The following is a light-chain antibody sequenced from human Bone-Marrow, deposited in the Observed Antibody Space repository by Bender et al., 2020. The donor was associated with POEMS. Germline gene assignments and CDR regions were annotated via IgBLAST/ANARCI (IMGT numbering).Light chain of an antibody. Sequence: QSALTQPASVSGSPGQSITISCTGTSSDVGGYNYVSWYQQHPGKAPKLMIDAVSNRPSGVSNRFSGSKSGNTASLTISGLQAEDEADYYCCSYAGSSTLVFGGGTKLTVL. J-gene: IGLJ2*01. CDR2: AVS. V-gene: IGLV2-14*01. CDR1: SSDVGGYNY. CDR3: CSYAGSSTLV.